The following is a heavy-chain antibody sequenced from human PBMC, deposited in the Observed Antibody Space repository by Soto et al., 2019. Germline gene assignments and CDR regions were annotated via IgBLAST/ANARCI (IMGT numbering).Heavy chain of an antibody. CDR2: IVPIFGTT. Sequence: GASVKVSCKASGGTFSSYSISWVRQAPGQGLEWMGGIVPIFGTTVYAPRLQGRVTITADGPTSTSYMELSGLTFEDTAVYYCAANSLGGGSQGDVWGQGTTVTVSS. CDR3: AANSLGGGSQGDV. CDR1: GGTFSSYS. J-gene: IGHJ6*02. D-gene: IGHD3-10*01. V-gene: IGHV1-69*13.